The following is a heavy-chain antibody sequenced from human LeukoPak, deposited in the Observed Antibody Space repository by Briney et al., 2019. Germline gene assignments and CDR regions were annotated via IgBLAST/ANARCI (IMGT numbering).Heavy chain of an antibody. CDR3: ARDPGSSGYADY. V-gene: IGHV3-48*03. Sequence: GGSLRLSCAASGFTFSSYEMNWVRQAPGRGLEWVSYISTTGSTTHYADSVKGRFTISRDNAKNSLYLQMNSLRAEDTALYYCARDPGSSGYADYWGQGTLVTVSS. J-gene: IGHJ4*02. CDR2: ISTTGSTT. CDR1: GFTFSSYE. D-gene: IGHD3-22*01.